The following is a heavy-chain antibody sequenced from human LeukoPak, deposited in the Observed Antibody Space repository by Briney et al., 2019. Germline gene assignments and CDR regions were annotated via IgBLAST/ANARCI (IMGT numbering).Heavy chain of an antibody. J-gene: IGHJ5*02. D-gene: IGHD6-13*01. CDR3: VRQSAATGTHWFDP. Sequence: KPSETLSLTCSVYGGSISNYYWSWIRQPPGKGLEWIGYIYYSGSTNYNASLKSRVTISVDTSKNQFSLKLSSVTAADTAVYYCVRQSAATGTHWFDPWGQGTLVTVSS. V-gene: IGHV4-59*08. CDR1: GGSISNYY. CDR2: IYYSGST.